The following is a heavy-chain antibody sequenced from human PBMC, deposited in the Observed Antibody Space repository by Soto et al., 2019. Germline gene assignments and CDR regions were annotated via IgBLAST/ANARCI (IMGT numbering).Heavy chain of an antibody. D-gene: IGHD5-12*01. CDR3: ARVAHQSLDY. V-gene: IGHV1-46*01. CDR2: INPSDGGT. J-gene: IGHJ4*02. CDR1: GYTFTNYN. Sequence: QVHLVQSGAEVKKPGASVKVSCKTSGYTFTNYNIHWVRQAPGQGLEWLGIINPSDGGTGYAQKFQGRVTMTRDRSTSTVYMDMSSLRSEDTAVYYCARVAHQSLDYWGLGTLVTVSS.